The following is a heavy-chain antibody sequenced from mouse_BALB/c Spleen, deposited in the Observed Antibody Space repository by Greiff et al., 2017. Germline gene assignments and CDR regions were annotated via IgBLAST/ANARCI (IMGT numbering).Heavy chain of an antibody. D-gene: IGHD1-1*01. CDR1: GYTFSSYW. CDR3: ARHYGYWYFDV. J-gene: IGHJ1*01. CDR2: ILPGSGST. Sequence: VKLQESGAELMKPGASVKISCKATGYTFSSYWIEWVKQRPGHGLEWIGEILPGSGSTNYNEKFKGKATFTADTSSNTAYMQLSSLTSEDSAVYYCARHYGYWYFDVWGAGTTVTVSS. V-gene: IGHV1-9*01.